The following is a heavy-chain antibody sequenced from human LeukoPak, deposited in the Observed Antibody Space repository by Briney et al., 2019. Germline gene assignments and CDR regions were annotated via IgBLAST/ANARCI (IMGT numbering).Heavy chain of an antibody. D-gene: IGHD2-15*01. CDR2: ISTYNGNT. J-gene: IGHJ3*02. Sequence: ASVNVSRKASGYTFTSSGVSWVRQAPGQGLEWMGWISTYNGNTNYAQKLQGRVTMTTHTSTTTAYMELRSLRSDDTAVYYCARDGRCSGRSCCSEAFGIWGQGTMVTVSS. CDR3: ARDGRCSGRSCCSEAFGI. V-gene: IGHV1-18*01. CDR1: GYTFTSSG.